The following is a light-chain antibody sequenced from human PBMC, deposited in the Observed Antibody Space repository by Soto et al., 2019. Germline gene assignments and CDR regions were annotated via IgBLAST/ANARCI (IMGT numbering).Light chain of an antibody. J-gene: IGLJ2*01. CDR3: ETWDTNVVV. CDR1: SGHSTYI. Sequence: QSVLTQSSSASASLGSSVKLTCTLSSGHSTYIISWHQQQPGKGPRYLMKLEGSGSYNKGSGIPDRFSGSSSGADRYLTISNLQFEDEADYYCETWDTNVVVFGGGTKLTVL. V-gene: IGLV4-60*02. CDR2: LEGSGSY.